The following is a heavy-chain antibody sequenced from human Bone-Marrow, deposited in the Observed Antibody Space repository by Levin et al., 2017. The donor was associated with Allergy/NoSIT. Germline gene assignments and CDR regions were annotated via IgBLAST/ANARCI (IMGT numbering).Heavy chain of an antibody. D-gene: IGHD4/OR15-4a*01. CDR2: RERDERRK. CDR3: ARDPGTNGHDWYFEL. CDR1: GFTFSYSR. J-gene: IGHJ2*01. Sequence: GGSLRLSCAASGFTFSYSRMHWVRQAPGKGLVWVSRRERDERRKNEEDAVKGRFTISRDNAKNTLYLQMNGLRAEDTAVYYCARDPGTNGHDWYFELWGRGTLVTVSS. V-gene: IGHV3-74*01.